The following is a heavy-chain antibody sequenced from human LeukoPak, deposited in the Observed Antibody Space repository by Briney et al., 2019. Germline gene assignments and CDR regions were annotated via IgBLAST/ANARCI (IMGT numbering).Heavy chain of an antibody. CDR1: GGSISSGSYY. D-gene: IGHD3-10*01. V-gene: IGHV4-61*02. CDR3: ARDRITMVRGEYYYYYYMDV. Sequence: SETLSLTCTVSGGSISSGSYYWSWIRQPAGKGLEWIGRIYTSGSTNYNPSLKSRVTISVDTSKNQFSLKLSSVTAADTAVYYCARDRITMVRGEYYYYYYMDVWGKGTTVTISS. CDR2: IYTSGST. J-gene: IGHJ6*03.